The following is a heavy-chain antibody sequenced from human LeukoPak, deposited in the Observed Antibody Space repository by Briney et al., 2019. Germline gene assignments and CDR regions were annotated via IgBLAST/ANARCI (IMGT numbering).Heavy chain of an antibody. CDR3: ASGTDYYDSSGYLSPFDY. CDR1: GGSISSYY. J-gene: IGHJ4*02. CDR2: IYTSGST. V-gene: IGHV4-4*07. Sequence: KPSETLSLTCTVSGGSISSYYWSWIRQPAGKGLEWTGRIYTSGSTNYNPSLKSRVTMSVDTSKNQFSLKLSSVTAADTAVYYCASGTDYYDSSGYLSPFDYWGQGTLVTVSS. D-gene: IGHD3-22*01.